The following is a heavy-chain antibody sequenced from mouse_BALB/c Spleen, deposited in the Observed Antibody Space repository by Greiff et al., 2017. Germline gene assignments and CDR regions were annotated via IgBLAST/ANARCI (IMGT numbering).Heavy chain of an antibody. V-gene: IGHV3-2*02. J-gene: IGHJ4*01. CDR2: ISYSGST. CDR1: GYSITSDYA. CDR3: ARNGLLYYAMDY. Sequence: DVQLQESGPGLVKPSQSLSLTCTVTGYSITSDYAWNWIRQFPGNKLEWMGYISYSGSTSYNPSLKSRISITRDTSKNQFFLQLNSVTTEDTATYYCARNGLLYYAMDYWGQGTSVTVSS.